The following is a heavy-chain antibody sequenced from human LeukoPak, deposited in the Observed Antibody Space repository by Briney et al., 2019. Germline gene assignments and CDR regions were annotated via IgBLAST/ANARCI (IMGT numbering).Heavy chain of an antibody. Sequence: GGSLRLSCAASGFTFSSYWMSWVRQAPGKGLEWVANIKQGGSGKYYVDSVKGRFTISRDNAKNSLYLQMNSLRAEDTAVYYCARENGDYGYYYMDVWGKGTTVTVSS. CDR2: IKQGGSGK. CDR3: ARENGDYGYYYMDV. D-gene: IGHD4-17*01. CDR1: GFTFSSYW. J-gene: IGHJ6*03. V-gene: IGHV3-7*01.